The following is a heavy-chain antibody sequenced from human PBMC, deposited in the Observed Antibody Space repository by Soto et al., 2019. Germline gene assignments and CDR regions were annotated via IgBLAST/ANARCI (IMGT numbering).Heavy chain of an antibody. V-gene: IGHV1-18*01. D-gene: IGHD3-3*01. CDR3: AREGIYDFWSGYVDYYFDY. CDR2: ISAYNGNT. Sequence: ASVKVSCKASGYTFTSYGISWVRQAPGQGLEWMGWISAYNGNTNYAQKLQGRVTMTTDTSTSTAYMELRSLRSDDTAVYYCAREGIYDFWSGYVDYYFDYWGQGTLVTVSS. CDR1: GYTFTSYG. J-gene: IGHJ4*02.